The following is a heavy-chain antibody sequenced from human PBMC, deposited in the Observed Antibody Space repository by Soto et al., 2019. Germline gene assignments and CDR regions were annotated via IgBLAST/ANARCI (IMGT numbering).Heavy chain of an antibody. CDR1: GFTFSTYW. J-gene: IGHJ5*02. CDR3: SRSLNS. Sequence: PGGSLRLSCAASGFTFSTYWMDWARQTPGKGLEWVANINQDGSEKNYVDSVKGRFTISRDNAKNSLYLQMSSLTAEDSALYYCSRSLNSWGQGTLVTVSS. CDR2: INQDGSEK. V-gene: IGHV3-7*01.